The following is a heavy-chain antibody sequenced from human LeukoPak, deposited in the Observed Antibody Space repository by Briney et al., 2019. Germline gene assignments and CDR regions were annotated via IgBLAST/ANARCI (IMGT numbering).Heavy chain of an antibody. CDR3: ARDYYGSEIFPYYYYYGMDV. CDR1: GGSISSYY. J-gene: IGHJ6*02. V-gene: IGHV4-59*01. CDR2: IYYSGST. Sequence: SETLSLTCTVSGGSISSYYWSWIRQPPGKGLEWIGYIYYSGSTNYNPSLKSRVTISVDTSKNQFSLKLSSVTAADTAVYYCARDYYGSEIFPYYYYYGMDVWGQGTTVTVSS. D-gene: IGHD3-10*01.